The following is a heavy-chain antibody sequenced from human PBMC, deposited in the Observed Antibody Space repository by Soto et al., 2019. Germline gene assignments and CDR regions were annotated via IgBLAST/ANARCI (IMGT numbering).Heavy chain of an antibody. D-gene: IGHD6-19*01. CDR1: GFTFSSYA. Sequence: SLRLSCAASGFTFSSYAMTWVRQAPGKGLEYVSSITGSGGSTYYADSVRGRFTISRDNSKNTLFVQMNSLRAEDTAVYYCAKCSSGWYPDLYWGQGTLVTVSS. CDR2: ITGSGGST. V-gene: IGHV3-23*01. J-gene: IGHJ4*02. CDR3: AKCSSGWYPDLY.